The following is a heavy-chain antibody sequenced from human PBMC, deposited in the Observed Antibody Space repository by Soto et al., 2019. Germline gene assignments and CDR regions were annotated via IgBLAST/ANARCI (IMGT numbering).Heavy chain of an antibody. J-gene: IGHJ6*03. CDR2: IYSGGST. D-gene: IGHD4-17*01. V-gene: IGHV3-53*04. CDR1: GFTVSSNY. CDR3: ARETYGHYYYYMDV. Sequence: GGSLRLSCAASGFTVSSNYMSWVRQAPGKGLEWVSVIYSGGSTYYADSVKGRFTISRHNSKNTLYLQMNSLRAEDTAVYYCARETYGHYYYYMDVWGKGTTVTVSS.